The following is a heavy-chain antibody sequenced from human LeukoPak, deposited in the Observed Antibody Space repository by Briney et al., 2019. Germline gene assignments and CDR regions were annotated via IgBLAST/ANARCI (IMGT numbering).Heavy chain of an antibody. Sequence: GGSLRLSCAASVFTVSSNYMSWVRQAPGKGPEWLAVIYSGSSTYYADSVKGRFTISRDNSKNTLYLQMNSLRAEDTAVYYCARDRSSGWYVYDYWGQGTLVTVSS. D-gene: IGHD6-19*01. V-gene: IGHV3-53*01. J-gene: IGHJ4*02. CDR2: IYSGSST. CDR1: VFTVSSNY. CDR3: ARDRSSGWYVYDY.